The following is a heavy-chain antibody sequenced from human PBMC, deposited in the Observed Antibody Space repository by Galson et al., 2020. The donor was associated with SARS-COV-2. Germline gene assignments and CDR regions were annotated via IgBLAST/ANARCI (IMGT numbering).Heavy chain of an antibody. J-gene: IGHJ4*02. Sequence: GESLKISCEAFGFSFSSYAMSWVRQAPGKGLEWVSTVTGGGGDTYYAASVRGRFTISRDNSGDTMSLQMASLRGDDTALYFCAGGPKAGPWRFWGQGTQVTVSS. V-gene: IGHV3-23*01. CDR2: VTGGGGDT. CDR1: GFSFSSYA. D-gene: IGHD3-3*01. CDR3: AGGPKAGPWRF.